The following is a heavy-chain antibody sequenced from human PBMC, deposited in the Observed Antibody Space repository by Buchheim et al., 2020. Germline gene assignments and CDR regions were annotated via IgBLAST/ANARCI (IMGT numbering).Heavy chain of an antibody. V-gene: IGHV3-30-3*01. CDR2: MSYDGSST. D-gene: IGHD5/OR15-5a*01. CDR1: QFSFSSHA. J-gene: IGHJ4*02. Sequence: QVQLVESGGDVVQTGRSLRLSCAASQFSFSSHAMHWVRQAPAKGLEWVAVMSYDGSSTIYAESVKGRFTISRDTSKNTLYLGMNSLRDEDTAVYYCSTGSRSGVSTKYANYYWGQGTL. CDR3: STGSRSGVSTKYANYY.